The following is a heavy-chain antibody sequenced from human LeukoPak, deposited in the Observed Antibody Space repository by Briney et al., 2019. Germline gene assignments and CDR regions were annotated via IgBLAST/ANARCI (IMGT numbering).Heavy chain of an antibody. Sequence: SETLSLTCAVSGGSFTGYYWSWIRQAPGKGLEWIGEIHYRGATNYKPSLRSRVTISRDTSENQFSLKLSSVTAADTAVYYCARDSGTPFRHGWFDPWGQGTLVTVSS. D-gene: IGHD1-1*01. V-gene: IGHV4-34*01. CDR2: IHYRGAT. J-gene: IGHJ5*02. CDR1: GGSFTGYY. CDR3: ARDSGTPFRHGWFDP.